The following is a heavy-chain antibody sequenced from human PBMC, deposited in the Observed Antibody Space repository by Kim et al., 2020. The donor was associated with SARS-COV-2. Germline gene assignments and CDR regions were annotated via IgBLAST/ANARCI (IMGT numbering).Heavy chain of an antibody. Sequence: ASVKVSCKASGYTFTSYDINWVRQATGQGLEWMGWMNPNSGNTGYAQKFQGRVTMTRHTPISTAYMELSTLRSEDAAVYFCARGPVARILGSPLPYYFGLDVWGQGTTVTVSS. V-gene: IGHV1-8*01. CDR1: GYTFTSYD. J-gene: IGHJ6*02. CDR3: ARGPVARILGSPLPYYFGLDV. CDR2: MNPNSGNT. D-gene: IGHD3-16*01.